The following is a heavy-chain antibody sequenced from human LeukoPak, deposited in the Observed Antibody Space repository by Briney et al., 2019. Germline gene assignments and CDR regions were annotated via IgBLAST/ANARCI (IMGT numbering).Heavy chain of an antibody. CDR1: GFTVSSNY. V-gene: IGHV3-66*01. D-gene: IGHD3-10*01. J-gene: IGHJ3*02. CDR3: ARASNGFGEDVFDI. CDR2: IYSGGST. Sequence: GGSLRLPCAASGFTVSSNYMSWVRQAPGKGLEWVSVIYSGGSTYYADSVKGRFTISRDNSKNTLYVQMNSLRAEDTAVYYCARASNGFGEDVFDIWGQGTMVTVSS.